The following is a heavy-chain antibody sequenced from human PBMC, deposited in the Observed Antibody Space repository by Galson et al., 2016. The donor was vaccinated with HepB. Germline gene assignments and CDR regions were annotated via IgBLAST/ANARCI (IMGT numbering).Heavy chain of an antibody. CDR2: ISYDGRNE. Sequence: SLRLSCAASGFTFSTYGMHWVRQAPGKGLEWVAVISYDGRNEYYADSVKGRFTIYRDNSENTLYLEMNRLRDEDTALFYCAKEFPTGQIRGWNFDLWGRGTLVTVSS. CDR1: GFTFSTYG. CDR3: AKEFPTGQIRGWNFDL. J-gene: IGHJ2*01. D-gene: IGHD1-1*01. V-gene: IGHV3-30*18.